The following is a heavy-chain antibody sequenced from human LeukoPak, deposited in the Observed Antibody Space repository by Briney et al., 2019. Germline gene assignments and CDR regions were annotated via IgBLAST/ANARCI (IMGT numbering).Heavy chain of an antibody. D-gene: IGHD2-15*01. CDR3: ARQLLERLDPTNWFDP. CDR1: GGSISSYY. V-gene: IGHV4-59*08. J-gene: IGHJ5*02. CDR2: IYYSGST. Sequence: SETLSLTCTVSGGSISSYYWSWIRQPPGKGLEWIGYIYYSGSTNYNPSLKSRVTISVDTSKNQFSLKLSSVTVADTAVYYCARQLLERLDPTNWFDPWGQGTLVTVSS.